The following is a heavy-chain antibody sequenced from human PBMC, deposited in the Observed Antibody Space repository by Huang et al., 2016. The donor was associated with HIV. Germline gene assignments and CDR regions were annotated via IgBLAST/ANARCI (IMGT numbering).Heavy chain of an antibody. CDR3: ARRFSSSSGYFDY. CDR1: GYSFSSYW. D-gene: IGHD6-6*01. V-gene: IGHV5-51*01. J-gene: IGHJ4*02. Sequence: GAEVKKPGESLKISCKGSGYSFSSYWIAWVRQMPGKGLEWMGIIFPDDSDTTYSPSFEGQVTISADKSIGTAYLQWSSLKASDTAMYYCARRFSSSSGYFDYWGQGSLVTVSS. CDR2: IFPDDSDT.